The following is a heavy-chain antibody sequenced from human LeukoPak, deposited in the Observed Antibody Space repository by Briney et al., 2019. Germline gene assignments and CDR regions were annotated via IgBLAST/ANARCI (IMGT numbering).Heavy chain of an antibody. V-gene: IGHV4-39*01. CDR3: ARHIYLDSSGYYTINWFDP. CDR2: IYYSGST. CDR1: GGSISSSTYY. D-gene: IGHD3-22*01. J-gene: IGHJ5*02. Sequence: SETLSLTCTVSGGSISSSTYYWGWIRQPPGKGLEWIGSIYYSGSTYYNPSLKSRVTISVDTSKNQFSLKLSSVTAADTAVYYCARHIYLDSSGYYTINWFDPWAREPWSPSPQ.